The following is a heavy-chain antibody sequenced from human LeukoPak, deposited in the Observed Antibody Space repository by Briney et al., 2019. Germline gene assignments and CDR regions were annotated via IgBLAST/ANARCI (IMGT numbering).Heavy chain of an antibody. CDR2: INPSGGST. Sequence: ASVKVSCKASGYTFISYYMHWVRQAPGQGLEWMGIINPSGGSTSYAQKFQGRVTMTRDTSTSTVYMELSSLRSEDTAVYYCARDPDSGSYSIWFDPWGQGTLVTVSS. V-gene: IGHV1-46*01. J-gene: IGHJ5*02. D-gene: IGHD1-26*01. CDR3: ARDPDSGSYSIWFDP. CDR1: GYTFISYY.